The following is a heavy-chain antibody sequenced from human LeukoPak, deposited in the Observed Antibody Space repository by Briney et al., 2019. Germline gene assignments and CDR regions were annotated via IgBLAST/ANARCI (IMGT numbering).Heavy chain of an antibody. CDR3: VKEDAAASGYFED. D-gene: IGHD3-10*01. V-gene: IGHV3-9*01. CDR2: INTVSSYM. Sequence: ALRLSCVASGFTFDDYGMHWVRQAPGKGLEWVSVINTVSSYMGYADSLKGRFAISRDNGKNSLYLEIKSLRAEDTALYYCVKEDAAASGYFEDWGQGTLVTVSS. CDR1: GFTFDDYG. J-gene: IGHJ4*02.